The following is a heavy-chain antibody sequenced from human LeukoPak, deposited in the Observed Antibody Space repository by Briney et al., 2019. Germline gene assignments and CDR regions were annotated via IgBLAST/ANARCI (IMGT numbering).Heavy chain of an antibody. D-gene: IGHD2-2*01. CDR2: IIPIFGTA. Sequence: SVKVSCKASGGTFSSYAISWVRQAPGQGLEWMGGIIPIFGTANYAQKFQGRVTITTDESTSTAYMELSSPRSEDTAVYYCARVPAATNYYYMDVWGKGTTVTVSS. CDR3: ARVPAATNYYYMDV. V-gene: IGHV1-69*05. J-gene: IGHJ6*03. CDR1: GGTFSSYA.